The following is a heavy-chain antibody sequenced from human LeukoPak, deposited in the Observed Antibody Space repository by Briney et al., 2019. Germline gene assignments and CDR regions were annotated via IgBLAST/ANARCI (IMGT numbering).Heavy chain of an antibody. CDR1: GGSISSSNW. D-gene: IGHD1-7*01. Sequence: SGTLSLTCAVSGGSISSSNWWSWVRQPPGKGLEWIGEINHSGSTNYNPSLKSRVTISVDTSKNQFSLRLSSVTAADTAVYYCARGGGTGTTASDFDYWGQGTLVTVSS. CDR2: INHSGST. V-gene: IGHV4-4*02. CDR3: ARGGGTGTTASDFDY. J-gene: IGHJ4*02.